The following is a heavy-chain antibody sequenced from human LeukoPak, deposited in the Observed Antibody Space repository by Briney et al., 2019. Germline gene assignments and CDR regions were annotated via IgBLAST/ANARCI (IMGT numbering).Heavy chain of an antibody. Sequence: ASVKVSCKASGHTFSSYGISWVRQAPGQGLEWIGWISAYNGNTNYVQKLQGRVTMTTDTSTSTAYMELRSLRSDDTAVYYCARGGLGYCSGGSCPTSWFDPWGQGTLVIVSS. D-gene: IGHD2-15*01. V-gene: IGHV1-18*01. CDR3: ARGGLGYCSGGSCPTSWFDP. CDR2: ISAYNGNT. CDR1: GHTFSSYG. J-gene: IGHJ5*02.